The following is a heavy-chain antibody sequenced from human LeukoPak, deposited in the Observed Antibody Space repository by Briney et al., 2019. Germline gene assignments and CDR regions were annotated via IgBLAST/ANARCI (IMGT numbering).Heavy chain of an antibody. J-gene: IGHJ6*02. V-gene: IGHV3-30*03. CDR3: ARSSWYVHYYYYAMDV. Sequence: PGRSLRLSCAASGFTFSNYGMHWVRQAPGKGLEWVAVISYDGSNKYYADSVKGRFTISRDNSKNTLYLQMNSLRAEDTAVYYCARSSWYVHYYYYAMDVWGQGTTVTVSS. D-gene: IGHD6-13*01. CDR1: GFTFSNYG. CDR2: ISYDGSNK.